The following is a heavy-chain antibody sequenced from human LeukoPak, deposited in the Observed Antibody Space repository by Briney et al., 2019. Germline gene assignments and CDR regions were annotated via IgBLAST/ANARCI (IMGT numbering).Heavy chain of an antibody. CDR3: ARNDVDTAFFDY. J-gene: IGHJ4*02. CDR1: GGSISSSSYY. CDR2: IYYSGST. V-gene: IGHV4-39*01. Sequence: PSETLSLTCTVSGGSISSSSYYWGWIRQPPGKGLGWIGSIYYSGSTYYNPSLKSRVTISVDTSKNQFSLKLSSVTAADTAVYYCARNDVDTAFFDYWGQGTLVTVSS. D-gene: IGHD5-18*01.